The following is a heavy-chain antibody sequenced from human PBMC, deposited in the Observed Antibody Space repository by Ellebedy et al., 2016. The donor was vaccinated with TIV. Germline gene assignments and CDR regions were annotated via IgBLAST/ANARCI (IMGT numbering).Heavy chain of an antibody. D-gene: IGHD1-1*01. V-gene: IGHV4-34*01. CDR3: ARNGGYYGMDV. Sequence: SETLSLXCAVYGGSFSGYYWSWIRQPPGKGLEWIGEINHSGSTYYNPSLKSRVTISVDTSKNQFSLKLSSVTAADTAVYYCARNGGYYGMDVWGQGTTVTVSS. CDR2: INHSGST. J-gene: IGHJ6*02. CDR1: GGSFSGYY.